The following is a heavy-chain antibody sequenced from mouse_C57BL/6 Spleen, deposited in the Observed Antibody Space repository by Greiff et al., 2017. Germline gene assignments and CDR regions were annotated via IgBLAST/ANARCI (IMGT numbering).Heavy chain of an antibody. Sequence: VQLQQPGAELVMPGASVKLSCKASGYTFTSYWMHWVKQRPGQGLEWIGEIDPSDSYTNYNQKFKGKSTLTVDKSSSTDYMQLSSLTAEDSAVYYCARGTTVLDYWGQGTTLTVSS. CDR2: IDPSDSYT. CDR1: GYTFTSYW. CDR3: ARGTTVLDY. V-gene: IGHV1-69*01. D-gene: IGHD1-1*01. J-gene: IGHJ2*01.